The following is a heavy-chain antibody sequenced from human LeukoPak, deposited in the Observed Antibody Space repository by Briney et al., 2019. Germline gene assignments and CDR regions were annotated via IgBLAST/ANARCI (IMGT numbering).Heavy chain of an antibody. CDR1: GFTVSSNY. J-gene: IGHJ5*02. Sequence: GALRLSCAASGFTVSSNYMSWVRQAPGKGLGWVSVIYSGGSTYYADSVKGRFTISRDNSKNTLYLQMNSLRAEDTAVYYCARVAAAWDVWFDPWGQGTLVTVSS. CDR3: ARVAAAWDVWFDP. V-gene: IGHV3-53*01. D-gene: IGHD6-13*01. CDR2: IYSGGST.